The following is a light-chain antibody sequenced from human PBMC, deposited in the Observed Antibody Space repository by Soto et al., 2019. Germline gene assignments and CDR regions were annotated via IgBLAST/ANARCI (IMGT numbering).Light chain of an antibody. CDR2: KAS. CDR1: QSISTR. J-gene: IGKJ4*01. Sequence: DIQMTQSPSTLSASVGDRVTITCRASQSISTRLAWYQQKPGKAPNLLMYKASSLESGVPSRFSGSGSGTEFTLTISSLQPDDFANYSSQNYTSSPLTFGGGTKV. CDR3: QNYTSSPLT. V-gene: IGKV1-5*03.